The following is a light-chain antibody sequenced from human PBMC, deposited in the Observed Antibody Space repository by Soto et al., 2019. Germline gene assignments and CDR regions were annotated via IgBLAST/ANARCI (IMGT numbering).Light chain of an antibody. CDR2: GAS. CDR3: QQYDEWPPYT. Sequence: EIVMTQSPATLSVSPGERATLSCRASQSVSTKLAWYQQKPGQAPRLLIYGASTRATGIPARFSGSGSGTEFTLTISGLQSEDFAVYYCQQYDEWPPYTFGQGTKVEIK. V-gene: IGKV3-15*01. CDR1: QSVSTK. J-gene: IGKJ2*01.